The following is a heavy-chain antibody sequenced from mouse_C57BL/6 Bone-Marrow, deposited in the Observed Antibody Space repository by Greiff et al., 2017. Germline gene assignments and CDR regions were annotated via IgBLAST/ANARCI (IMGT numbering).Heavy chain of an antibody. D-gene: IGHD3-2*02. J-gene: IGHJ4*01. Sequence: VQLPQPGAELVMPGASVKLSCKASGYTFTSYWMHWLKPRPGQGLEWIGEIDPSDSYTNYNQKFKGKFTLTVEKASSTAYMQLSSLTSEDAAVYYCARTRRLRLRGDYWGQGTSVTVSS. CDR1: GYTFTSYW. CDR3: ARTRRLRLRGDY. V-gene: IGHV1-69*01. CDR2: IDPSDSYT.